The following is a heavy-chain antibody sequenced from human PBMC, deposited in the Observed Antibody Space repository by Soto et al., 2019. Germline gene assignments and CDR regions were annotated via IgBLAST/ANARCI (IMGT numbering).Heavy chain of an antibody. J-gene: IGHJ3*02. Sequence: GPLRPPGSASECTFRDYAMSWGRQAPGKGLEWVSGISSSGGSTYYADSLKGRFTISRDNSKDTLSLQMNSLRAEDTAVYYCAKDPNGDFVGGFEMWGQGTKVTV. CDR2: ISSSGGST. V-gene: IGHV3-23*01. D-gene: IGHD2-21*02. CDR3: AKDPNGDFVGGFEM. CDR1: ECTFRDYA.